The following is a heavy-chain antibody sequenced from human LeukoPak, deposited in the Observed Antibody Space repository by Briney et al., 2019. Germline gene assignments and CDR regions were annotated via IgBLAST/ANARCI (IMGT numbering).Heavy chain of an antibody. CDR3: ARVAARPKVPDYYYYMDV. J-gene: IGHJ6*03. V-gene: IGHV1-8*03. CDR1: GYTFTSYD. CDR2: MNPNSGNT. Sequence: ASVNVSCKSSGYTFTSYDINWVRQATGQGLEWVGWMNPNSGNTGYAQKFQGRVTITRNTSISTAYMELSSLRSEDTAVYYCARVAARPKVPDYYYYMDVWGKGTTVTVSS. D-gene: IGHD6-6*01.